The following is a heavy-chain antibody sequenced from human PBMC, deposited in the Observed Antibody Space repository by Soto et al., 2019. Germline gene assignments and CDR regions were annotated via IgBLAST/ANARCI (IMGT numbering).Heavy chain of an antibody. CDR1: GFTFSSDW. CDR2: IKEDGSEK. CDR3: ARETQGAFDI. J-gene: IGHJ3*02. Sequence: EVQLVESGGGMVQPGGSLRISCAASGFTFSSDWMTWVRQAPGKGPEWVANIKEDGSEKYYVDSVKGRFTISRDNAKNSLYLQMNNLRAEDTAVFYCARETQGAFDIWGQGTMVTVSS. V-gene: IGHV3-7*01.